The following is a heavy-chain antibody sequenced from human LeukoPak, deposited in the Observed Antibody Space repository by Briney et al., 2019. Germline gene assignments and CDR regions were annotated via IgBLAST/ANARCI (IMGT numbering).Heavy chain of an antibody. J-gene: IGHJ4*02. CDR3: ARVSRWLQLDY. Sequence: SETLSLTCTVSGGSISSYYWSWIRQPPGKGLEWIGYIYYSGSTNYNPSLKSRVTISVDTSKNQFSLKLSSVTAAGTAVYYCARVSRWLQLDYWGQGTLVTVSS. V-gene: IGHV4-59*01. D-gene: IGHD5-24*01. CDR2: IYYSGST. CDR1: GGSISSYY.